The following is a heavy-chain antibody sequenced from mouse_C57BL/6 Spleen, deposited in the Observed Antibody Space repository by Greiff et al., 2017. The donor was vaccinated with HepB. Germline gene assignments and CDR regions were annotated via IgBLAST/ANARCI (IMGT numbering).Heavy chain of an antibody. V-gene: IGHV1-15*01. Sequence: VQLQQSGAELVRPGASVTLSCKASGYTFTDYEMHWVKQTPVHGLEWIGAIDPETGGTAYNQKFKGKAILTADKSSSTAYMELRSLSAEDSAVLYCTRDGHYFAYWGQGTTLTVAS. D-gene: IGHD2-3*01. CDR1: GYTFTDYE. CDR3: TRDGHYFAY. J-gene: IGHJ2*01. CDR2: IDPETGGT.